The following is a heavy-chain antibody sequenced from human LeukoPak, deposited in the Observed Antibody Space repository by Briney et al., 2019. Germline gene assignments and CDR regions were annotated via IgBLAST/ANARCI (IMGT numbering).Heavy chain of an antibody. CDR3: ARGGAVAYFDY. Sequence: PEGSLRLSCAASGFTFSSYWMHWVRQAPGKGLVWVSRINSDGSSTSYADSVKGRFTISRDNAKNTLYLQMNSLRAEDTAVYYCARGGAVAYFDYWGQGTLVTVSS. CDR2: INSDGSST. D-gene: IGHD6-19*01. V-gene: IGHV3-74*01. J-gene: IGHJ4*02. CDR1: GFTFSSYW.